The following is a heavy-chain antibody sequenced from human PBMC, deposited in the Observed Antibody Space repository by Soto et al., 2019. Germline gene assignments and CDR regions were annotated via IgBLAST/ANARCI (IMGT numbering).Heavy chain of an antibody. CDR1: GFPFNGYG. V-gene: IGHV3-30*18. CDR3: ANYMGGHFWVGIDV. Sequence: QEQLVESGGGVVQPGTSLRLSCAASGFPFNGYGMHWVRQAPGKGLEWVAVLSYDGSVKYYADSVKGRFIISRDNSTNTLYLQLSSLRADEPAVYSCANYMGGHFWVGIDVWGQGTTVTVYS. D-gene: IGHD3-3*02. CDR2: LSYDGSVK. J-gene: IGHJ6*02.